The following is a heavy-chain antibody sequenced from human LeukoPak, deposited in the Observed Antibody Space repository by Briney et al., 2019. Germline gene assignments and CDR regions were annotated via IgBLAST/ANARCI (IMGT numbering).Heavy chain of an antibody. Sequence: SETLSLTCAVYGGSFSGYYWSWIRQPPGKGLEWIGEINHSGSTNYNPSLKSRVTISVDTSKNQFSLKLSSVTAADTAVYYCARHSAYYYGSGGYPPDYWGQGTLVTVSS. V-gene: IGHV4-34*01. CDR3: ARHSAYYYGSGGYPPDY. CDR2: INHSGST. CDR1: GGSFSGYY. J-gene: IGHJ4*02. D-gene: IGHD3-10*01.